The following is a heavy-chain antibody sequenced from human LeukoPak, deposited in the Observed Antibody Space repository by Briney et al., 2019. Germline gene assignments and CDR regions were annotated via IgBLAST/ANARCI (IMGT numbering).Heavy chain of an antibody. CDR2: VYYSGST. CDR1: GGSISRYY. V-gene: IGHV4-59*01. D-gene: IGHD6-19*01. Sequence: SETLSLTCTVSGGSISRYYWSWIRQPPGKGLEWIGYVYYSGSTNYNPSLKSRVTISVDTSNNQFSLKLSSVTAAGTAVYYCASGVIEQWLRLDWGQGTLVTVSS. CDR3: ASGVIEQWLRLD. J-gene: IGHJ4*02.